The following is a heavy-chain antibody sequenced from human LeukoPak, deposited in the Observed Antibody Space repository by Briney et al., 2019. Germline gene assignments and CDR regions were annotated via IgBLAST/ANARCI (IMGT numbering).Heavy chain of an antibody. CDR2: MNPKSGAT. CDR3: ARGSDYDDYFYMDF. J-gene: IGHJ6*03. CDR1: GYRFTGYY. V-gene: IGHV1-2*02. Sequence: ASVKVSCKASGYRFTGYYLHWVRQAPGQGLEWMGWMNPKSGATDYARKFQGRVTMTRDTSISTAYMELTRLRSDDTAVYFCARGSDYDDYFYMDFWGKGTTVTVSS.